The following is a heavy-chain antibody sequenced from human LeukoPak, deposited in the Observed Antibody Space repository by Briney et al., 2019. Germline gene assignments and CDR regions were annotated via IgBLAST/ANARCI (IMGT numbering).Heavy chain of an antibody. CDR1: GGSISSYY. CDR3: ARLKGLLDFWSGTPPYMDV. D-gene: IGHD3-3*01. J-gene: IGHJ6*03. V-gene: IGHV4-59*08. CDR2: IYYSGST. Sequence: SETLSLTCTVSGGSISSYYWSWIRQPPGKGLEWIGYIYYSGSTNYNPSLKSRVTISVDTSKDQFSLRLSSVTAADTAVYYCARLKGLLDFWSGTPPYMDVWGKGTTVTVSS.